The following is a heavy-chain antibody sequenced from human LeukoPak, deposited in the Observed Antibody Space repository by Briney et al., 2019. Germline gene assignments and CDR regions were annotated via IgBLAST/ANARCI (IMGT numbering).Heavy chain of an antibody. V-gene: IGHV6-1*01. CDR3: ASGGGMAAKYGFDI. J-gene: IGHJ3*02. CDR1: GDSVSGNSAV. D-gene: IGHD6-13*01. Sequence: SQTLSLTCAISGDSVSGNSAVWNWIRQSPSRGLEWLGRTYYRSKWYNDYAVSVKSRVIINPDTSKNQFSLQLTSVTPEDTAVYYCASGGGMAAKYGFDIWGQGTMVTVSS. CDR2: TYYRSKWYN.